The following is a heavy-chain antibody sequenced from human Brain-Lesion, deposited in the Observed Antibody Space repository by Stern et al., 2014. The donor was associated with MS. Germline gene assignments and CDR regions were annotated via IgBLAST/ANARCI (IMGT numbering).Heavy chain of an antibody. Sequence: QVQLQESGPGLVKPSETLSLTCTVSGGSISSSSYYWGWIRQPPGKGLEWFGSFYYRGSTYSNPSPKGRATIPMDTSKTQFPLGLSSVTAADTAVYFCAKLWLGELPESPFDYWGQGTLVTVSS. V-gene: IGHV4-39*01. D-gene: IGHD3-10*01. CDR3: AKLWLGELPESPFDY. CDR1: GGSISSSSYY. J-gene: IGHJ4*02. CDR2: FYYRGST.